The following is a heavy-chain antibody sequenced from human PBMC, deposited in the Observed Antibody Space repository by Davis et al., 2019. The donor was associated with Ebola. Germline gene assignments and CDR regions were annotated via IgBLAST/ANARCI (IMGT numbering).Heavy chain of an antibody. J-gene: IGHJ6*02. CDR3: ARVGAIAAAGTDYYYYYGMDV. V-gene: IGHV4-34*01. D-gene: IGHD6-13*01. CDR2: INHSGST. Sequence: SDTLSLTFAVYSGSFSGYYWSWIRQPPGKGLAWIWEINHSGSTNYNPSLKSRVTISVDTSKNQFSLKLSSVTAADTAVYYCARVGAIAAAGTDYYYYYGMDVWGQGTTVTVSS. CDR1: SGSFSGYY.